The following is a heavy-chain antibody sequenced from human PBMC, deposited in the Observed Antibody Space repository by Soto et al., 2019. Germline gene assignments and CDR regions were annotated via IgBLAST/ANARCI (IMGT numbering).Heavy chain of an antibody. J-gene: IGHJ6*02. V-gene: IGHV1-69*01. CDR1: GGTFSSYA. Sequence: QVQLVQSGAEVKKPGSSVKVSCKASGGTFSSYAIRWVRQAPGQGLEWMGGIIPIFGTANYAQKFQGRVTITADESTSTAYMELSSLRSEDTAVYYCARDKVGYYDSSGYYRVSVPPDYYYGMDVWGQGTTVTVSS. CDR2: IIPIFGTA. D-gene: IGHD3-22*01. CDR3: ARDKVGYYDSSGYYRVSVPPDYYYGMDV.